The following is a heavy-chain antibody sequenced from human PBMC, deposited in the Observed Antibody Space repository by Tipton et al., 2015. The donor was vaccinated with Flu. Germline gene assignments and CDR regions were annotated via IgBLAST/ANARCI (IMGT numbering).Heavy chain of an antibody. CDR2: VSYSGIT. CDR1: GGSISGYY. Sequence: TLSLTCTVSGGSISGYYWSWLRQPPGKGLEWIGFVSYSGITNYNPSLKGRVTMSLDASKNHFSLSLSSVTAADTAVYYCARNGGSYSYQHWGQGTLVTVSS. V-gene: IGHV4-59*13. D-gene: IGHD3-10*01. J-gene: IGHJ1*01. CDR3: ARNGGSYSYQH.